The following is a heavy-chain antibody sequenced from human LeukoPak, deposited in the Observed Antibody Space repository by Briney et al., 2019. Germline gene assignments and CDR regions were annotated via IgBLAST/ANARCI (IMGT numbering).Heavy chain of an antibody. CDR3: ARDRRLGRHIADYFDY. CDR2: IYYSGST. D-gene: IGHD2-21*01. J-gene: IGHJ4*02. Sequence: SETLSLTCTVSGGSISSYYWSWIRQPPGKGLEWIGYIYYSGSTNYNPSLKSQVTISVDTSKNQFSLKLSSVTAADTAVYYCARDRRLGRHIADYFDYWGQGTLVTASS. V-gene: IGHV4-59*01. CDR1: GGSISSYY.